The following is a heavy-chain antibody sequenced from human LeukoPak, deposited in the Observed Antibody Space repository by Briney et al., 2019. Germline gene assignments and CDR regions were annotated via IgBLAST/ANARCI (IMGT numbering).Heavy chain of an antibody. CDR1: GFTVSSNY. V-gene: IGHV3-53*01. J-gene: IGHJ4*02. D-gene: IGHD5-24*01. CDR3: ARGDGYNFFDS. Sequence: GGSLRLSCAASGFTVSSNYMSWVRQAPGKGLEWVSVFYKGGNTYYADSVKGRFTISRDNSKNTVSLQMNSLRVEDTAVYYCARGDGYNFFDSWGQGTLVTASS. CDR2: FYKGGNT.